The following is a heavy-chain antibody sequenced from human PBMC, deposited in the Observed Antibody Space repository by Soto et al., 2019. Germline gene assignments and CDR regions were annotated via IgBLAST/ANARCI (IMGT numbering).Heavy chain of an antibody. Sequence: QVQLQQWGAGLLKPSETLSLTCAVYGGSFSGYYWSWIRQPPGKGLEWIGEINHSGSTNYNPSLKTRVPISVDTSKNQFSLKLSSVTAADTAVYYCARGGNYYGSGSLHPFDYWGQGTLVTVSS. J-gene: IGHJ4*02. CDR2: INHSGST. V-gene: IGHV4-34*01. CDR1: GGSFSGYY. CDR3: ARGGNYYGSGSLHPFDY. D-gene: IGHD3-10*01.